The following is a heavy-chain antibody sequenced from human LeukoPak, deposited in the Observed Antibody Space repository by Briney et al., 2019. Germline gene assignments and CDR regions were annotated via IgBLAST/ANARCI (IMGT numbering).Heavy chain of an antibody. Sequence: GGSLRLSCAASGFTFSSYSMNWVRQAPGKGLEWVSSISSSSSYIYYADSVKGRFTISRDNAKNSLYLQMNSLRAEDTAVYYCARDLGARQGDSSSPYYYYYGMDVWGQGTTVTVSS. CDR1: GFTFSSYS. J-gene: IGHJ6*02. D-gene: IGHD6-13*01. CDR3: ARDLGARQGDSSSPYYYYYGMDV. CDR2: ISSSSSYI. V-gene: IGHV3-21*01.